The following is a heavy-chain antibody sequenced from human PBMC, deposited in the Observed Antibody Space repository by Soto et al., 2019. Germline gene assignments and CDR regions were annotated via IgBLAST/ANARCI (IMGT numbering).Heavy chain of an antibody. V-gene: IGHV3-23*01. CDR1: GFTFSNYV. CDR2: ISGSGGST. D-gene: IGHD6-13*01. CDR3: ARTWLAAGRDAFNI. J-gene: IGHJ3*02. Sequence: PGGSLRLSCAASGFTFSNYVMSWVRQAPGKGLEWVSAISGSGGSTYYADPVKGRFTISRDNSKNTLYLQMNSLRAEDTAVYYCARTWLAAGRDAFNIWGQGTMVTVSS.